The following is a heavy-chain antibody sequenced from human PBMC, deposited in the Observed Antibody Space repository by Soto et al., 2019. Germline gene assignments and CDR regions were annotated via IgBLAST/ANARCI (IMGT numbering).Heavy chain of an antibody. D-gene: IGHD6-6*01. CDR3: ARGSFKRQLVLRDYYYCYGMDV. V-gene: IGHV1-69*13. CDR1: GGTFSSSA. CDR2: IIPVFGTA. Sequence: GASVKVSCKSSGGTFSSSALSWVRQAPGQGLEWMGGIIPVFGTANYAQRFQGRVTITADESTRTAYMDLNSLRSEDTAVYYCARGSFKRQLVLRDYYYCYGMDVWGQGTTVTVSS. J-gene: IGHJ6*02.